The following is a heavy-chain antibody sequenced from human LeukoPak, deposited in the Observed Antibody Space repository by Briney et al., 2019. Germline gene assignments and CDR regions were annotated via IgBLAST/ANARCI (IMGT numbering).Heavy chain of an antibody. CDR1: GGSISSGSYY. Sequence: PSETLSLTCTVSGGSISSGSYYWSWIRQPPGKGLEWIGYIYYSGSPNYNPSLKSRVTISVDTSKNQFSLKLISVTAADTAVYYCARVYSNNWYDSRGYFDYWGQGTLVTVSS. CDR2: IYYSGSP. D-gene: IGHD6-13*01. J-gene: IGHJ4*02. CDR3: ARVYSNNWYDSRGYFDY. V-gene: IGHV4-61*01.